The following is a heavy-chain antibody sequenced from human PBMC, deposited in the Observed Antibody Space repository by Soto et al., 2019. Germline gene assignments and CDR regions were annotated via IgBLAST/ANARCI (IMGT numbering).Heavy chain of an antibody. Sequence: GGSLRLSCAASGFTFSSYAMSWVRQAPGKGLEWVSAISGSGGSTYYADSVKGRFTISRDNSKNTLYLQMNSLRAEDTAVYYSAKDGSYYDILTGYDDAFDSWGQGTMVTVS. CDR3: AKDGSYYDILTGYDDAFDS. CDR1: GFTFSSYA. D-gene: IGHD3-9*01. CDR2: ISGSGGST. J-gene: IGHJ3*02. V-gene: IGHV3-23*01.